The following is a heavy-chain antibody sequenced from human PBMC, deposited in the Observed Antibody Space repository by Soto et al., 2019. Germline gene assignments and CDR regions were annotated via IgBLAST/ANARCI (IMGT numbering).Heavy chain of an antibody. CDR3: ARAYSSGYRAGFEY. V-gene: IGHV4-39*07. J-gene: IGHJ4*02. Sequence: SETLSLTCTVSGGSISSGGYYWSWIRQPPGKGLEWIGEIYHSGSTNYNPSLKSRVTISVDKSKNQFSLKLSSVTAADTAVYYCARAYSSGYRAGFEYWGQGTLVTVSS. CDR2: IYHSGST. D-gene: IGHD3-22*01. CDR1: GGSISSGGYY.